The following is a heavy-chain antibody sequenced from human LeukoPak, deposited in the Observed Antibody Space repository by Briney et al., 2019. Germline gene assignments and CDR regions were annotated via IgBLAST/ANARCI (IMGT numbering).Heavy chain of an antibody. V-gene: IGHV3-23*01. CDR2: ISGSGGST. CDR3: AKAPGSYWLFDY. J-gene: IGHJ4*02. Sequence: GGSLRLSCAASGFTFSSYAMSWVRQAAGKGLEWVSAISGSGGSTYYADSVKGRFTISRDNSKNTLYLQMNSLRAEDTAVYYCAKAPGSYWLFDYWGQGTLVTVSS. D-gene: IGHD1-26*01. CDR1: GFTFSSYA.